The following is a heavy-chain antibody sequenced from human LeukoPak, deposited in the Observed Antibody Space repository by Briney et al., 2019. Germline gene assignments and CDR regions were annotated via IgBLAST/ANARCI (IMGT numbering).Heavy chain of an antibody. CDR3: AKDHDSSGYGADAFDI. J-gene: IGHJ3*02. CDR1: GFTFSSYA. CDR2: IIGSGSST. V-gene: IGHV3-23*01. D-gene: IGHD3-22*01. Sequence: GGSLRLSCAAFGFTFSSYAMSWVRQAPGKGLEWFAAIIGSGSSTYYADSVKGRFTISRDNSKTTLYLQMNSLRGEDTAVYYCAKDHDSSGYGADAFDIWGQGTMVTVSS.